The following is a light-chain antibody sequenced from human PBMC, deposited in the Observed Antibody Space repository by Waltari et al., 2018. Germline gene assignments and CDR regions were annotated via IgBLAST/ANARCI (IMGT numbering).Light chain of an antibody. CDR2: EDS. Sequence: SYELTQPPSVSVSPGQTARIICSGDVLPRKSAYWYQQKSGQAPVPVIYEDSKRPSGIPERFSGSSSGTVATLTISGAQVEDEGVYYCYSTDSSGNHRGVFGGGTTLTVL. V-gene: IGLV3-10*01. CDR1: VLPRKS. J-gene: IGLJ3*02. CDR3: YSTDSSGNHRGV.